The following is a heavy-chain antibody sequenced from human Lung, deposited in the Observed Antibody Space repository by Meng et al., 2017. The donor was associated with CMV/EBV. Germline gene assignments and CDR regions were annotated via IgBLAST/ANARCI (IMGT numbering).Heavy chain of an antibody. CDR3: AKSSDNGWSS. CDR2: VNPVSDDT. Sequence: VQLVQSGAEVKRPGASVKISCQASGYTFSGFYMNWARQAPGHGLEWLGRVNPVSDDTHYAQKFVGRLTVTRGATINTALMELTSLRPDDTAVYYCAKSSDNGWSSWGPGTLVTVSS. J-gene: IGHJ4*01. V-gene: IGHV1-2*06. D-gene: IGHD6-19*01. CDR1: GYTFSGFY.